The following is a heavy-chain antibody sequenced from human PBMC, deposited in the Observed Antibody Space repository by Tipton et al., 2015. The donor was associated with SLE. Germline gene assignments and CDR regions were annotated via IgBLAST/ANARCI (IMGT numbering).Heavy chain of an antibody. J-gene: IGHJ6*02. CDR2: IRYDGSNK. D-gene: IGHD1-14*01. CDR1: GFTFSSYG. Sequence: SLRLSCAASGFTFSSYGMHWVRQAPGKGLEWVAFIRYDGSNKYYADSVKGRFTISRDNSKNTLYLQMNSLRAEDTAVYYCARVTPVPPYYYYGMDVWGQGTTVTVSS. CDR3: ARVTPVPPYYYYGMDV. V-gene: IGHV3-30*02.